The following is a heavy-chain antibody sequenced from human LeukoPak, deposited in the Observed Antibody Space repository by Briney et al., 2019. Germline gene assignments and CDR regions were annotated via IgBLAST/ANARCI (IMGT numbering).Heavy chain of an antibody. CDR1: GFTFSSYS. J-gene: IGHJ3*02. Sequence: GRSLRLSCAASGFTFSSYSMNWVRQAPGKGLEWVSSISSNSSYIYYADSVKGRFTISRDNAKNSLYLQMNSLRAEDTAVYYCARVYYYDSSGYLGSGAFDIWGQGTMVTVSS. D-gene: IGHD3-22*01. CDR3: ARVYYYDSSGYLGSGAFDI. V-gene: IGHV3-21*01. CDR2: ISSNSSYI.